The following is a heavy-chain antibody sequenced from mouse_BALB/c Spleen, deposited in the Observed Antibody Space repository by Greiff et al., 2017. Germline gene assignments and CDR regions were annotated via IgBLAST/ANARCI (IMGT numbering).Heavy chain of an antibody. CDR3: ARNHYYGSSYYAMDY. CDR1: GFSLTSYG. CDR2: IWSGGST. D-gene: IGHD1-1*01. Sequence: QVQLQQSGPGLVQPSQSLSITCTVSGFSLTSYGVHWVRQSPGKGLEWLGVIWSGGSTDYNAAFISRLSISKDNSKRQVFFKMNSLQADDTAIYYCARNHYYGSSYYAMDYWGQGTSVTVCS. V-gene: IGHV2-4-1*01. J-gene: IGHJ4*01.